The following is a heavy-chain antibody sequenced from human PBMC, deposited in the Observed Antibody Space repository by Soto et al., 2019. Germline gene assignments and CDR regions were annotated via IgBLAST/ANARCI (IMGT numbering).Heavy chain of an antibody. J-gene: IGHJ4*02. CDR1: GGSISSSSYY. CDR2: IYYSGST. V-gene: IGHV4-39*01. Sequence: SETLSLTCPVSGGSISSSSYYWGWIRQPPGKGLEWIGSIYYSGSTYYNPPLKSRVTISVDTSKNQFSLKLSSVTAADTAVYYCARTPYDILTGYHFDYWGQGTLVTVSS. CDR3: ARTPYDILTGYHFDY. D-gene: IGHD3-9*01.